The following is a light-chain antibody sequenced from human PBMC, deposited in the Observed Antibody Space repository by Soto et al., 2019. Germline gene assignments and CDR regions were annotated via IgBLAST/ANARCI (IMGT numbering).Light chain of an antibody. CDR1: QSVSNF. J-gene: IGKJ5*01. CDR2: GAS. Sequence: EIVLTQSPVTLSLSPGERATLSCRASQSVSNFLAWYQQKPGQAPRLLIFGASSRATGIPDKFSGSGSGTDFTLTISRLEPDDFAVYYCQQRSNWPITFGQGTRLEIK. V-gene: IGKV3-11*01. CDR3: QQRSNWPIT.